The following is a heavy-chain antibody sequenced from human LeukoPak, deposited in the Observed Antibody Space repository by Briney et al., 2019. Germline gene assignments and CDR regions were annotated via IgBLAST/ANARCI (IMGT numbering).Heavy chain of an antibody. Sequence: SETLSLPCTVSGGSISSSSYDWGWIRQRPGKGLEWSGKLYYSGSTNYNPSLKSRVTISVDTSKNQFSLKLSSVTAADTAVYYCARRGRITMIVVVIGNDAFDIWGQGTMVTVSS. V-gene: IGHV4-39*07. CDR3: ARRGRITMIVVVIGNDAFDI. CDR1: GGSISSSSYD. J-gene: IGHJ3*02. CDR2: LYYSGST. D-gene: IGHD3-22*01.